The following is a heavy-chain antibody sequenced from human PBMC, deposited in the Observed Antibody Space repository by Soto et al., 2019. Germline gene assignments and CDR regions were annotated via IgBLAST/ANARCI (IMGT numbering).Heavy chain of an antibody. CDR3: ARRGYGSRWPNVYMDV. Sequence: EAQLVESGGGLVQPGGSLRLSCAASGFTFSNYEMHWVRQAPGKGLEYVSGISNNGAHTDYAKSVKGRFTISRDNPENPLYLPMGSLRAEDMALYYCARRGYGSRWPNVYMDVWGKGTTVTVSS. CDR1: GFTFSNYE. J-gene: IGHJ6*03. V-gene: IGHV3-64*01. CDR2: ISNNGAHT. D-gene: IGHD6-13*01.